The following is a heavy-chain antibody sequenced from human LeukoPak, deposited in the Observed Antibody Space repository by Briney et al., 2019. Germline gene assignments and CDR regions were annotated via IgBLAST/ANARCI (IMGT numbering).Heavy chain of an antibody. D-gene: IGHD3-10*01. CDR3: ARDENYYGSGSYAYYFDY. Sequence: GGCLRLSCAASGFTFSIYWMSWVRQAPGKGLEWVANIKQDGSEKYYVDSVKGRFTISRDNAKNLLYLQMNSLRAEDTAVYYCARDENYYGSGSYAYYFDYWGQGTLVTVSS. CDR2: IKQDGSEK. V-gene: IGHV3-7*01. CDR1: GFTFSIYW. J-gene: IGHJ4*02.